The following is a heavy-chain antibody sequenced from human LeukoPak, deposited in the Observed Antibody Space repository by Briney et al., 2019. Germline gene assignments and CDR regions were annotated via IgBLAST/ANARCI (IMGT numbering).Heavy chain of an antibody. V-gene: IGHV3-23*01. Sequence: GGSLRLSCAASGFTFNIYVMTWVRQAPGKGLEWVSAISGSGARTYYADSVKGRFTISRDNSKNTVYLQMNSLRAEDTAVYYCAKWGSVYTSGWYDFGGQGTRVTVSS. J-gene: IGHJ4*02. CDR2: ISGSGART. D-gene: IGHD6-19*01. CDR3: AKWGSVYTSGWYDF. CDR1: GFTFNIYV.